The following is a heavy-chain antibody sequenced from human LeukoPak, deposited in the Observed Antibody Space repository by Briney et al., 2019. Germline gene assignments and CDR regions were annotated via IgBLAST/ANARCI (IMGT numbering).Heavy chain of an antibody. CDR1: GYTFTSYG. CDR2: ISAYNGNT. Sequence: ASVKVSCKASGYTFTSYGISGVRQAPGQGLEWMGWISAYNGNTNYAQKLQGRVTMTTDTSTSTAYMELRSLRSDDTAVYYCARDLGFDCSSTRCYGLYFDYWGQGTLVTVSS. D-gene: IGHD2-2*01. V-gene: IGHV1-18*01. CDR3: ARDLGFDCSSTRCYGLYFDY. J-gene: IGHJ4*02.